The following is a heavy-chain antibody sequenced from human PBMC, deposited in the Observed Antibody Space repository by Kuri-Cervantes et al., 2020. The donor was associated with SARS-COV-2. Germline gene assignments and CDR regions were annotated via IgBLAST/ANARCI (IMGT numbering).Heavy chain of an antibody. J-gene: IGHJ4*02. CDR1: GYTFTGYY. CDR2: INPNSGGT. V-gene: IGHV1-2*02. D-gene: IGHD2-21*01. Sequence: ASVKVSCKASGYTFTGYYMHWVRQAPGQGLEWMGWINPNSGGTNYAQKFQGRVTMTTDESTSTAYMELSSLTSEDTAIYYCYCAPKEGFDSWGQGTLVTVSS. CDR3: YCAPKEGFDS.